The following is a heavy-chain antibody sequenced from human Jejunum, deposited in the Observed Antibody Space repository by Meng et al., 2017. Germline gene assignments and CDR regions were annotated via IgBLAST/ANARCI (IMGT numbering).Heavy chain of an antibody. CDR2: MSHSGTT. V-gene: IGHV4-39*07. Sequence: QLQLKESGPGLLKPSETLSLTCAVSGGSISSSGYYWGWIRQPPGKGLEWIGSMSHSGTTFYNPSLKSRVTISRDTSKNQFSLKVTFVTAADTAVYYCARDIGGTPADYWGQGTLVTVSS. CDR3: ARDIGGTPADY. D-gene: IGHD1-14*01. J-gene: IGHJ4*02. CDR1: GGSISSSGYY.